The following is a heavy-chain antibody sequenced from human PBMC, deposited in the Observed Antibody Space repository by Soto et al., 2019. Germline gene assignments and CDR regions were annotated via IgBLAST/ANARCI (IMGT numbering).Heavy chain of an antibody. J-gene: IGHJ6*02. D-gene: IGHD2-8*01. Sequence: PGEPLKIAGGGSGYDLSSYWIGWVRQMPGKGLEGMGIIDPGDSDTRYSPSFQGQVTISADKSISTAYLQWSSLKASDTAMYYCARVLFRNYYTMDVWGQGTSVTVSS. CDR3: ARVLFRNYYTMDV. CDR1: GYDLSSYW. CDR2: IDPGDSDT. V-gene: IGHV5-51*01.